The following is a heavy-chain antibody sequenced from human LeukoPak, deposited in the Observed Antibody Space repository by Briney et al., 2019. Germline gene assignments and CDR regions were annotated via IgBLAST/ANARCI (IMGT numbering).Heavy chain of an antibody. CDR1: GFTFSTYE. D-gene: IGHD3-22*01. Sequence: PGGSLRLSCAASGFTFSTYEMNWVRQAPGKGLEWVSYISSSSSYTNYADSVKGRFTISRDNAKNSLYLQMNSLRAEDTAVYYCARGSRYYDSSGRYDYWGQGTLVTVSS. V-gene: IGHV3-11*05. CDR3: ARGSRYYDSSGRYDY. CDR2: ISSSSSYT. J-gene: IGHJ4*02.